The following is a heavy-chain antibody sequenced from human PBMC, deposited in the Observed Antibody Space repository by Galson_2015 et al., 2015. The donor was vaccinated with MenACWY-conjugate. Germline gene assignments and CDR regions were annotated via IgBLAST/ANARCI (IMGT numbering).Heavy chain of an antibody. CDR2: IKQDGSEK. Sequence: SLRLSCAISGFTFSNYWMSWVRQAPGKGLEWVAKIKQDGSEKYYVDSVKGRFTISRDNPKNTLYLQMDTLRAEDTATYYCAKNGNYFGMGFDYWGQGTLVT. D-gene: IGHD2/OR15-2a*01. CDR3: AKNGNYFGMGFDY. CDR1: GFTFSNYW. V-gene: IGHV3-7*03. J-gene: IGHJ4*02.